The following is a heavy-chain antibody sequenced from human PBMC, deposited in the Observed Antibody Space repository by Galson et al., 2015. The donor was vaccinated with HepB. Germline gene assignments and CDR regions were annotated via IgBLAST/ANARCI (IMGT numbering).Heavy chain of an antibody. Sequence: SLRLSCAASGFTFSDYYMSWLRQAPGKGLEWVSYISSSSSYTNYADSVKGRFTISRDNAKNSLYLQMNSLRAEDTAVYYCARGGIYSGYDTGYWFDPWGQGTLVTVSS. D-gene: IGHD5-12*01. CDR2: ISSSSSYT. V-gene: IGHV3-11*06. CDR3: ARGGIYSGYDTGYWFDP. CDR1: GFTFSDYY. J-gene: IGHJ5*02.